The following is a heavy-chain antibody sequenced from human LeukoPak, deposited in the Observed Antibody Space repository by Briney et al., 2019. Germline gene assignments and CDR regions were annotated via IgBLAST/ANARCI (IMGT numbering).Heavy chain of an antibody. J-gene: IGHJ5*02. CDR1: GYTFTGYY. Sequence: ASVKVSCRASGYTFTGYYMHWVRQAPGQGLEWMGWINPNSGGTKYAQKFQGRVTMTRDTSITTAYMGLSRLRSDDTAVYYCAKGRVVAGSKSLTYHWFDPWGQGTLVTVPS. CDR3: AKGRVVAGSKSLTYHWFDP. V-gene: IGHV1-2*02. D-gene: IGHD6-19*01. CDR2: INPNSGGT.